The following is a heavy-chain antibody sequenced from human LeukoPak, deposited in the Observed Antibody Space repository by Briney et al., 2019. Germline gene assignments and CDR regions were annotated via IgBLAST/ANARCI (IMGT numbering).Heavy chain of an antibody. D-gene: IGHD3-22*01. CDR2: INHSGST. CDR1: GGSFSGYY. J-gene: IGHJ4*02. Sequence: PSETLSLTCAVYGGSFSGYYRSWIRQPPGKGLEWIGEINHSGSTNYNPSLKSRVTISVDTSKNQFSLKLSSMTAADTAVYYCARVTMIVVVITYYFDYWGQGTLVTVSS. V-gene: IGHV4-34*01. CDR3: ARVTMIVVVITYYFDY.